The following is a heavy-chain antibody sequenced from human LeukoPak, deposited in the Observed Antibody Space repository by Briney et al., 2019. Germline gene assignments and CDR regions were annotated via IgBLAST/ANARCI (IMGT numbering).Heavy chain of an antibody. V-gene: IGHV1-69*04. J-gene: IGHJ3*02. D-gene: IGHD5-12*01. CDR3: ARVDDSGYDNNTFDI. CDR2: IIPILGIA. Sequence: SVKVSCKASGGTFSRYAFTWVRQAPGQGLEWMARIIPILGIANYAQNFQGRVTITADKSTSTAYMELTSLRSEDTAVYYCARVDDSGYDNNTFDIWGQGTMVTVSS. CDR1: GGTFSRYA.